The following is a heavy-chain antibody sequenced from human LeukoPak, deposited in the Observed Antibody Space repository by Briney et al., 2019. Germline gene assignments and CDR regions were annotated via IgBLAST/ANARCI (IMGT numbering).Heavy chain of an antibody. CDR2: IDPNSGGT. V-gene: IGHV1-2*02. D-gene: IGHD5-12*01. CDR1: GYTFTGYY. J-gene: IGHJ4*02. CDR3: ASGGYSGYGSRGEYYFDY. Sequence: GASVKVSCKASGYTFTGYYMHWVRQAPGQGLEWMGWIDPNSGGTNYAQKFQGRVTMTRDTSVSTAYMEVSRLRSDDTAVYYCASGGYSGYGSRGEYYFDYWGQGTLVTVSS.